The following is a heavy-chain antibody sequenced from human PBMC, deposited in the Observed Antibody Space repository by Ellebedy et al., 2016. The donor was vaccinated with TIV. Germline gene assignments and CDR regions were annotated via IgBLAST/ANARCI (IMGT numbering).Heavy chain of an antibody. D-gene: IGHD6-13*01. CDR1: GFPFSSYA. CDR2: ISDSGGNT. Sequence: GGSLRLXCAASGFPFSSYAMSWVRQPPGKGLEWVSSISDSGGNTYYADSVRGRFTFSRDSSKNTLYLQMNSLRAEDTAVYYCAKGWLGAGAGTDLDYWGRGTLVTVSS. CDR3: AKGWLGAGAGTDLDY. J-gene: IGHJ4*02. V-gene: IGHV3-23*01.